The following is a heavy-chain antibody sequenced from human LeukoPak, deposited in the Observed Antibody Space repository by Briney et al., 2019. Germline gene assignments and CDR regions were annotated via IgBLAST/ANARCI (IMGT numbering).Heavy chain of an antibody. CDR2: IHYSGST. V-gene: IGHV4-59*12. CDR3: ARDSVVREYYYMDV. D-gene: IGHD3-10*01. J-gene: IGHJ6*03. Sequence: NPSETLSLTCTVSGGSISSYYWSWIRQPPGKGLEWIGYIHYSGSTSYNPSLKSRVTISVDTSKNQFSLKLSSVTAADTAVYYCARDSVVREYYYMDVWGKGTTVTISS. CDR1: GGSISSYY.